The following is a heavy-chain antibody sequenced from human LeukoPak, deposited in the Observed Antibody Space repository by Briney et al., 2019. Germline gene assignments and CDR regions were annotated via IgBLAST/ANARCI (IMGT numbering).Heavy chain of an antibody. J-gene: IGHJ5*02. Sequence: GGSLRLSCGASGYTFSNYAMSWVRQAPGKGLESVSDIRSTGGTTAYADSVKGRFTISRDNSRNTLYLQMNSLRAEDTAVYYCAKGDYYDALTGRQNWFGPWGQGTLVTVSS. CDR3: AKGDYYDALTGRQNWFGP. CDR2: IRSTGGTT. D-gene: IGHD3-9*01. V-gene: IGHV3-23*01. CDR1: GYTFSNYA.